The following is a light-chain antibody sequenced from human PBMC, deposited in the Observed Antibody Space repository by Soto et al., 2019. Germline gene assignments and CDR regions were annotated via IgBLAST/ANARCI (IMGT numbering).Light chain of an antibody. CDR1: SSDIGGYRF. CDR3: FSFTSSSIRV. V-gene: IGLV2-14*01. J-gene: IGLJ3*02. Sequence: QSALTQPASVSGSPGQSITITCTGTSSDIGGYRFVSWYQQHPGKAPKLIIYEVRNRPSGVSDRFSGSKSGNTASLTISGVQAEDAADYSCFSFTSSSIRVFGGGTKLTVL. CDR2: EVR.